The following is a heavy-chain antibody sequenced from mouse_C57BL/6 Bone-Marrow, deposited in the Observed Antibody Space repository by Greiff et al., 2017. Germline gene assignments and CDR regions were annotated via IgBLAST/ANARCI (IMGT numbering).Heavy chain of an antibody. CDR2: IYPRSGNT. V-gene: IGHV1-81*01. D-gene: IGHD1-1*01. Sequence: QVQLQQSGAELARPGASVKLSCKASGYTFTSYGISWVKQRTGQGLEWIGEIYPRSGNTYYNEKFKGKDTLTADKSSSTAYMELRSLTSEDSAVYFCARDYYGSSYGDYYAMDYWGQGTSVTVSS. CDR1: GYTFTSYG. CDR3: ARDYYGSSYGDYYAMDY. J-gene: IGHJ4*01.